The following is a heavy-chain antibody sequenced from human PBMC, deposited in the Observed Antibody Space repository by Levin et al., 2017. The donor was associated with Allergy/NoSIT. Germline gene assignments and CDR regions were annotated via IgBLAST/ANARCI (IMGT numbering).Heavy chain of an antibody. J-gene: IGHJ6*03. V-gene: IGHV5-51*01. Sequence: SGESLKISCKGSGYSFTNYWIGWVRQTPGKGLQWMGIIYPGDSDTRYSPSFQGQVSISADKSISTAYLQWSSLRASDTAMYYCARHKYIYAHGSYSYYYMDVWGKGTTVTVSS. CDR3: ARHKYIYAHGSYSYYYMDV. CDR1: GYSFTNYW. CDR2: IYPGDSDT. D-gene: IGHD5-18*01.